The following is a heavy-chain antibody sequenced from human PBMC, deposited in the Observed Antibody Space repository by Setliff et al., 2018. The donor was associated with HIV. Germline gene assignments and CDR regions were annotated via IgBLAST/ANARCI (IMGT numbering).Heavy chain of an antibody. CDR3: AGTELRYYDSSGHPRPYFDY. V-gene: IGHV4-61*02. CDR2: IYTSGDT. CDR1: GGSVSSGSDY. Sequence: PSETLSLTCTVSGGSVSSGSDYWSWIRKPVGKGLEWIGRIYTSGDTDYNPSLKSRVTMSLDTSKNQFTLKLSSVTAADTDVYYCAGTELRYYDSSGHPRPYFDYWGQGTLVTVSS. D-gene: IGHD3-22*01. J-gene: IGHJ4*02.